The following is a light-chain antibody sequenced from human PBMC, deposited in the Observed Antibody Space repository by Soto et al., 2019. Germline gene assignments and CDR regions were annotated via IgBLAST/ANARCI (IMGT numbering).Light chain of an antibody. V-gene: IGKV3-20*01. Sequence: EIVLTQSPGTLSLSPGQRATLSCRASESISRDYLAWYQQRLGQAPRLLIYGASSGATGIPDRFSGSGSGTDFTLTISRLESEDFAIYYCQQYGGVPYTFGQGTKVDIK. CDR2: GAS. J-gene: IGKJ2*01. CDR1: ESISRDY. CDR3: QQYGGVPYT.